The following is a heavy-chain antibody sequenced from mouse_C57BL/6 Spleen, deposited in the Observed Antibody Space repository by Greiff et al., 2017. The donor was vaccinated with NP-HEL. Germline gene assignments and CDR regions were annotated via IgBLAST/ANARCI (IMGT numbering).Heavy chain of an antibody. CDR2: IDPEDGET. Sequence: VQLQQSGAELVKPGASVKLSCTASGFNIKDYYMHWVKQRTEQGLEWIGRIDPEDGETKYAPKFQGKATLTVDKSSSTAYMQLSSLTSEDSAVYYCAMGGSSYPDYWGQGTTLTVSS. V-gene: IGHV14-2*01. D-gene: IGHD1-1*01. CDR3: AMGGSSYPDY. CDR1: GFNIKDYY. J-gene: IGHJ2*01.